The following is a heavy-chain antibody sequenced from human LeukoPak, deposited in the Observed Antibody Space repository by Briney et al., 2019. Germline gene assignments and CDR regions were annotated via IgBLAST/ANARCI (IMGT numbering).Heavy chain of an antibody. CDR2: IYSGGST. Sequence: GGSLRLPCAASGFTVSSNYMSWVRQAPGKGLEWVSVIYSGGSTYYADSVKGRFTISRDNSKNTMYLQMNSLRAEDTAVYYCARDLSLTSCYGGCYGYWGQGTLVTVSS. D-gene: IGHD2-2*01. CDR3: ARDLSLTSCYGGCYGY. CDR1: GFTVSSNY. J-gene: IGHJ4*02. V-gene: IGHV3-53*01.